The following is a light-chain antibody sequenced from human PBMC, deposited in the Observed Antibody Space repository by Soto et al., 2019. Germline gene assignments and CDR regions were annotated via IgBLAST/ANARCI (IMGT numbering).Light chain of an antibody. CDR1: SSDVDGYNY. J-gene: IGLJ3*02. V-gene: IGLV2-8*01. CDR3: SSYTSSSTPWV. CDR2: DVG. Sequence: QSALTQPPSASGSPGQSVTISCTGTSSDVDGYNYVSWYQQHPGKAPKVMIYDVGKRPSGVPDRFSGSKSGNTASLTVSGLEAEDEADYYCSSYTSSSTPWVFGGGTKLTVL.